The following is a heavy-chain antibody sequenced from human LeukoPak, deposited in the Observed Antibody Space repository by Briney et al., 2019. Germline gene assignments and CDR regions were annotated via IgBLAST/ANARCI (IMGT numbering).Heavy chain of an antibody. CDR2: INPSGGST. J-gene: IGHJ3*02. V-gene: IGHV1-46*01. CDR1: GYTFTSYG. Sequence: ASVKVSCKASGYTFTSYGISWVRQAPGQGLEWMGIINPSGGSTSYAQKFQGRVTMTRDTSTSTVYMELSSLRSEDTAVYYCARDRTLYCAFDIWGQGTMVTVSS. D-gene: IGHD2/OR15-2a*01. CDR3: ARDRTLYCAFDI.